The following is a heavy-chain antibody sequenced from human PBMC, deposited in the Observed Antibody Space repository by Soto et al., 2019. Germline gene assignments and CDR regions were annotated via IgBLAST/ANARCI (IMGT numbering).Heavy chain of an antibody. V-gene: IGHV4-59*06. CDR3: ARKSTVTTCFDY. J-gene: IGHJ4*02. D-gene: IGHD4-17*01. Sequence: PSETLSLTCTVSGGPMSSFYWTWIRQPPGKGLEWIGYIYYSGSTHYNPSLKSRITMSVDTSKNQFSLKLSSVTAADTAVYYCARKSTVTTCFDYWGQGTLVTVSS. CDR2: IYYSGST. CDR1: GGPMSSFY.